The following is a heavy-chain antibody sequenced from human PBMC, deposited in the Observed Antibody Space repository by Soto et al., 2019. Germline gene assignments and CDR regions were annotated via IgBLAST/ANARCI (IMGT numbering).Heavy chain of an antibody. CDR1: GYTFTGYY. J-gene: IGHJ6*02. D-gene: IGHD3-16*01. Sequence: ASVKVSCKASGYTFTGYYMHWVRQAPGQGLEWMGWINPNSGGTNYAQKFQGWVTMTRDTSISTAYMELSRLRSDDTAVYYFAREEYYDYVWGTIYGMDVWGQGTTVTVSS. CDR3: AREEYYDYVWGTIYGMDV. CDR2: INPNSGGT. V-gene: IGHV1-2*04.